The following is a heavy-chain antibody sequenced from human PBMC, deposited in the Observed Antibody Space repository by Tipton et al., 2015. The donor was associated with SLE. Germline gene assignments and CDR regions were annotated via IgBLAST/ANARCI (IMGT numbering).Heavy chain of an antibody. J-gene: IGHJ6*03. CDR2: IYIDGST. D-gene: IGHD3/OR15-3a*01. CDR1: GGSISSGSYY. CDR3: ARAPGLDRDYSYYYYMDV. V-gene: IGHV4-61*09. Sequence: TLSLTCTVSGGSISSGSYYWSWIRQPAGKGLEWIGHIYIDGSTNYNPSLKSRVTKSVGTSKNQFSLKLSSVTAADTAVYFCARAPGLDRDYSYYYYMDVWGKGTTVTVSS.